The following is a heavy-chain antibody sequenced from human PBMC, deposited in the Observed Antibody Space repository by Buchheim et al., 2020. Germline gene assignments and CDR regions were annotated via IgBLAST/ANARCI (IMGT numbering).Heavy chain of an antibody. Sequence: QVQLVESGGGLVKPGGSLRLSCAASGFTFSNYYVSWIRQAPGKGLEWVSYISGTGTNIKYADSVKGRFTISRDNAQKSLYLQMNSLRAEDTAVYYCARIDAGGVYYYYGMDVWGQGTT. CDR2: ISGTGTNI. V-gene: IGHV3-11*01. CDR1: GFTFSNYY. D-gene: IGHD3-16*01. CDR3: ARIDAGGVYYYYGMDV. J-gene: IGHJ6*02.